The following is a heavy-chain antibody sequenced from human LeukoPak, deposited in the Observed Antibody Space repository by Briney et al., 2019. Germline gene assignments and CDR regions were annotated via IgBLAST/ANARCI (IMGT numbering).Heavy chain of an antibody. V-gene: IGHV1-2*02. J-gene: IGHJ4*02. CDR1: GYTFTGYF. D-gene: IGHD1-26*01. CDR3: APSVFSGTLHLTGNFGY. Sequence: ASVKVSCKPSGYTFTGYFIHWVRQAPGQGLEWMGWINPSTGGTNHAQKFQGRVAMTRDTSISTAYMELSSLRSDDTAVYYCAPSVFSGTLHLTGNFGYWGQGTLVTVSS. CDR2: INPSTGGT.